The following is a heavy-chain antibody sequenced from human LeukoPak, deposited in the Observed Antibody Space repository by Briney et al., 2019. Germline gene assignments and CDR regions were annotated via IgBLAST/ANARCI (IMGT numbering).Heavy chain of an antibody. CDR3: ARDQIQPMGYFDY. Sequence: PSETLSLTCTVSGGSISSSSYYWGWIRQPPGKGLEWIGSIYYSGSTYYNPSLKSRVTISVDTSKNQFSLKLSFVTAADTAVYYCARDQIQPMGYFDYWGQGTLVTVSS. J-gene: IGHJ4*02. D-gene: IGHD5-18*01. V-gene: IGHV4-39*02. CDR2: IYYSGST. CDR1: GGSISSSSYY.